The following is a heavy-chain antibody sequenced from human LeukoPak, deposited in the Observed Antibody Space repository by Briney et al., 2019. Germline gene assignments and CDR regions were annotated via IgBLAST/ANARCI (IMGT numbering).Heavy chain of an antibody. D-gene: IGHD2-2*02. CDR1: GFAFSRYW. CDR3: ASRDYTSSKY. J-gene: IGHJ4*02. Sequence: GGSLRLSCAASGFAFSRYWMHWVRQAPGKGLVWVSDINSDGSITRYADSVKGRFTISRDNAKNTLYLQMNSLRAEDTAVYYCASRDYTSSKYWGQGTLVTDSS. V-gene: IGHV3-74*01. CDR2: INSDGSIT.